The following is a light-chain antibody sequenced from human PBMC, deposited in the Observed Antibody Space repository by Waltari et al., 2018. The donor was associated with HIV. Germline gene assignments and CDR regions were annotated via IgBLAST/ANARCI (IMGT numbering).Light chain of an antibody. CDR3: QQYDTSPWT. CDR1: QTISSNY. V-gene: IGKV3-20*01. Sequence: EVVLTQSPGTLSLTPGERATLSCRASQTISSNYLAWYQQKPGQAPRLLISAVSSRAAGVPDRFSGSGSGTDFTLTISRLEPEDFAVYSCQQYDTSPWTFGQGTKVEIK. J-gene: IGKJ1*01. CDR2: AVS.